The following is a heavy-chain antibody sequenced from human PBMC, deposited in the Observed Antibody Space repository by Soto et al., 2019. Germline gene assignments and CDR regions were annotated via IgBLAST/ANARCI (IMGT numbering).Heavy chain of an antibody. CDR1: GYTFTGYY. CDR3: AREASAVISLDY. V-gene: IGHV1-2*02. J-gene: IGHJ4*02. Sequence: ASVKVSCKASGYTFTGYYMHWVRQAPGQGLEWMGWINPNSGGTNYAQESQGRVTMTRDTSISTAYMELYSLTSDDTAVYYCAREASAVISLDYWGQGTLVTVSS. CDR2: INPNSGGT. D-gene: IGHD6-19*01.